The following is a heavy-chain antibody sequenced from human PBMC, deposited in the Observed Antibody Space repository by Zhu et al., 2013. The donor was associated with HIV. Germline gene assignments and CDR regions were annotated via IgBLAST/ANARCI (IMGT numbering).Heavy chain of an antibody. V-gene: IGHV1-69*01. D-gene: IGHD3-3*01. CDR2: IIPIFGTA. J-gene: IGHJ4*02. Sequence: QVQLVQSGAEVKKPGSSVKVSCKASGGTFSSYAISWVRQAPGQGLEWMGGIIPIFGTANYAQKFQGRVTITADESTSTAYMELSSLRSEDTAVYYCAGYVQFLEWLFPGFHWEMAFDYWGQGTLVTVSS. CDR3: AGYVQFLEWLFPGFHWEMAFDY. CDR1: GGTFSSYA.